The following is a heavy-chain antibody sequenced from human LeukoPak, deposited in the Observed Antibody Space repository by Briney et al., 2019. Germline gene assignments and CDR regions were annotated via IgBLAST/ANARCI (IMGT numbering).Heavy chain of an antibody. CDR1: GYTFTSYA. V-gene: IGHV1-3*04. CDR2: INTAKGDT. Sequence: ASVKVSCKASGYTFTSYAMHWVRQAPGQRLEWMGWINTAKGDTNYPQKFQGRVTLARDTSTSTIYMELSSLRSEDTAIYYCAKETPNTGWFDPWGQGTLVTVSS. J-gene: IGHJ5*02. D-gene: IGHD1-14*01. CDR3: AKETPNTGWFDP.